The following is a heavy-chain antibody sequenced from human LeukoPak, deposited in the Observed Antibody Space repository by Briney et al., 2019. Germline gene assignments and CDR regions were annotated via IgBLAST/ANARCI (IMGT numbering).Heavy chain of an antibody. CDR2: IYYSGST. CDR1: GGSISSGSYY. J-gene: IGHJ6*03. V-gene: IGHV4-39*01. D-gene: IGHD3-3*01. Sequence: SETLSLTCTVSGGSISSGSYYWGWIRQPPGKGLEWIGSIYYSGSTYYNPSLKSRVTISVDTSKNQFSLRLSSVTAADTAVYYCARLGYDFWSGLAIYMDVWGKGTTVTVSS. CDR3: ARLGYDFWSGLAIYMDV.